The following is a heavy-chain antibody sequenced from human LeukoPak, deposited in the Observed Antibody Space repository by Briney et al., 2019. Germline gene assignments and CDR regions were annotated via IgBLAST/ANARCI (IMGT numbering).Heavy chain of an antibody. J-gene: IGHJ4*02. V-gene: IGHV4-34*01. CDR1: GGSFSGYY. Sequence: PSETLSLTCAVYGGSFSGYYRSWIRQPPGKGLEWIGEINHSGSTNYNPSLKSRVTISVDTSKNQFSLKLSSVTAADTAVYYCARGGGRRFNWNYVDYWGQGTLVTVSS. CDR3: ARGGGRRFNWNYVDY. D-gene: IGHD1-20*01. CDR2: INHSGST.